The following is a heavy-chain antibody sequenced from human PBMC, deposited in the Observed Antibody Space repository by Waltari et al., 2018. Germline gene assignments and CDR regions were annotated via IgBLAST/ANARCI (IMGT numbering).Heavy chain of an antibody. Sequence: QVQLQQWGAGLLKPSETLSLTCAVYGGSFSGYYSSWIRQPPGNGLEWLGEINHSGRTNYNPSLKSRVTISVDTSKNQFSLKLSSVTAADTAVYYCARGLIVGAFDYWGQGTLVTVSS. V-gene: IGHV4-34*01. CDR3: ARGLIVGAFDY. D-gene: IGHD1-26*01. CDR2: INHSGRT. CDR1: GGSFSGYY. J-gene: IGHJ4*02.